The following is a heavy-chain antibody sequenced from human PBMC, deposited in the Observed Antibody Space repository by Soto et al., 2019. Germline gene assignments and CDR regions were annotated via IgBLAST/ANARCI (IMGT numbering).Heavy chain of an antibody. CDR2: IYYSGST. Sequence: SETLSLTCTVSGGSISSYYWSWIRQPPGKGLEWIGYIYYSGSTNYNPSLKSRVTISVDTSKNQFSLKLSSVTAADTAVYYCARYRRGKGFDYWGQGTLVTVSS. CDR1: GGSISSYY. V-gene: IGHV4-59*01. D-gene: IGHD3-16*02. J-gene: IGHJ4*02. CDR3: ARYRRGKGFDY.